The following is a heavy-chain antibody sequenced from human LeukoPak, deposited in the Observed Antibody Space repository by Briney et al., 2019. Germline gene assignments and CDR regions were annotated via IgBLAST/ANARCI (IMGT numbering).Heavy chain of an antibody. CDR3: ARSGQHLFDF. CDR1: GFTFSSYE. J-gene: IGHJ4*02. CDR2: ISSSGSTV. V-gene: IGHV3-48*03. D-gene: IGHD6-13*01. Sequence: GGSLRLSCAASGFTFSSYEMNWVRQAPGKGLEWVSYISSSGSTVYYADSVKGRFTISRDNAKNSLYLQMNSLRAEDTAIYYCARSGQHLFDFWGQGTLVTVSS.